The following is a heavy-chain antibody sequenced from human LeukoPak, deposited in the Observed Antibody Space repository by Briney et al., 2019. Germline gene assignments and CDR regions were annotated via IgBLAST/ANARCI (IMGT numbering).Heavy chain of an antibody. V-gene: IGHV3-30*08. CDR2: ISKDGSTE. CDR3: ARNPYGDFYFDH. CDR1: AFPFWGHS. Sequence: GGSLRLSCAASAFPFWGHSMHWVRQAPGKGREWVAHISKDGSTEHYADSVKGRFTISRDNSNNTLYLQKTSLRDEDRAGYYCARNPYGDFYFDHWGQGTLVPVSS. J-gene: IGHJ4*02. D-gene: IGHD4-17*01.